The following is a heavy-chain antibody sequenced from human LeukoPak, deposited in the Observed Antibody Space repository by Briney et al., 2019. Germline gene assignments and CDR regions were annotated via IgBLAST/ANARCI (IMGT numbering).Heavy chain of an antibody. V-gene: IGHV4-4*02. D-gene: IGHD1-26*01. J-gene: IGHJ3*02. CDR2: TYHNGNT. CDR1: GASIRSTHW. CDR3: ASPSGRYHADALDI. Sequence: SETLSLTCGVSGASIRSTHWWTWLRLPPGKGLEWIGETYHNGNTKYNPSLSSRLIISVDYSKNQFSMELTSVTAADTAVYYCASPSGRYHADALDIWGQGRLVIVSS.